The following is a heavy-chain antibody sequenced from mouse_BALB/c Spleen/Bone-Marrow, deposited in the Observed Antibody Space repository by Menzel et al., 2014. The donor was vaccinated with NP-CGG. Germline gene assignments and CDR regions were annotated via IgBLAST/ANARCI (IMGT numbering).Heavy chain of an antibody. J-gene: IGHJ3*01. V-gene: IGHV4-1*02. CDR1: GFDFSRYW. D-gene: IGHD2-1*01. Sequence: EVKLQESGGGLVQPGGSLKLSCVASGFDFSRYWMSWVRRAPGKGLEWIGEINPDSSTINYTPSLKDKFIISRDNAKNTLYLQMSKVRSEDTALYYCARPGWGNYVFVYWGQGTLVTVST. CDR3: ARPGWGNYVFVY. CDR2: INPDSSTI.